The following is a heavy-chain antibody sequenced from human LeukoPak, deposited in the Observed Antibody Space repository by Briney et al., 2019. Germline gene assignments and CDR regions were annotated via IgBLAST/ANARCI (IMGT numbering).Heavy chain of an antibody. CDR3: ARDSLYCSSTSCSCDY. V-gene: IGHV1-18*01. CDR2: ISAYNGNT. CDR1: GYTFTSYG. Sequence: GASVKVSCKASGYTFTSYGISWVRQAPGQGLEWMGWISAYNGNTNYAQKLQGRVTMTTDTSTSTAYMELRSLRSDDTAVYYCARDSLYCSSTSCSCDYWGQGTLVTVSS. J-gene: IGHJ4*02. D-gene: IGHD2-2*01.